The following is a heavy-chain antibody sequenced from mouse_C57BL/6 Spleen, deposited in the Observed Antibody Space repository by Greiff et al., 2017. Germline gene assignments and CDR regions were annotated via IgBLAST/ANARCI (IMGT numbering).Heavy chain of an antibody. V-gene: IGHV5-6*01. Sequence: EVKLVESGGDLVKPGGSLKLSCAASGFTFSSYGMSWVRQTPDKRLEWVATISSGGSYTYYPASVKGRFTISRDKAKNTPYLQMSSLKSEDTAMYYCARQDYYGSSPWFAYWGQGTLVTVSA. J-gene: IGHJ3*01. CDR1: GFTFSSYG. D-gene: IGHD1-1*01. CDR2: ISSGGSYT. CDR3: ARQDYYGSSPWFAY.